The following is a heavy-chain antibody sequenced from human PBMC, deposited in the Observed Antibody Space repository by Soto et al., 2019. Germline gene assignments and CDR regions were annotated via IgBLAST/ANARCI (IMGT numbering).Heavy chain of an antibody. V-gene: IGHV3-53*01. D-gene: IGHD4-4*01. J-gene: IGHJ6*02. CDR2: IYSGGST. CDR1: GFTVSSNY. Sequence: GGSLRLSCAASGFTVSSNYMSWVRQAPGKGLEWVSVIYSGGSTYYADSVKGRFTISRDNSKETVYLQMNSLRAGDTGVYYCAREIDSNYDGMDVWGQGTTVTVSS. CDR3: AREIDSNYDGMDV.